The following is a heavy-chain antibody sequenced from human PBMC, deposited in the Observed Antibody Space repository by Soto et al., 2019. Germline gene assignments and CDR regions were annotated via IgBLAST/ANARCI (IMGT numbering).Heavy chain of an antibody. V-gene: IGHV4-59*08. CDR2: IYYSGGT. Sequence: SETLSLTCTVSCGSISSYYWSWIRQPPGKGLEWIGYIYYSGGTNYNPSLKSRVTISVDTSKNQFSLKLSSVTAADTAVYYCAGTSSSWTLDYWGQGTLVTVS. J-gene: IGHJ4*02. CDR1: CGSISSYY. CDR3: AGTSSSWTLDY. D-gene: IGHD6-13*01.